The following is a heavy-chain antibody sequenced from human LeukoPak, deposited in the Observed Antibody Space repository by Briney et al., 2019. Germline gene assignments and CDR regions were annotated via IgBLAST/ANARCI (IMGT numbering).Heavy chain of an antibody. CDR1: GFIFSDYY. CDR3: ARDRGTPRYYYYYMDV. V-gene: IGHV3-11*04. J-gene: IGHJ6*03. D-gene: IGHD3-10*01. CDR2: ISSSSSTI. Sequence: GGSLRLSCAASGFIFSDYYMSWIRQAPGKGLEWVSYISSSSSTIYYADSVKGRFTISRDNAKNSLYLQMNSLRAEDTAVYYCARDRGTPRYYYYYMDVWGKGTTVTVSS.